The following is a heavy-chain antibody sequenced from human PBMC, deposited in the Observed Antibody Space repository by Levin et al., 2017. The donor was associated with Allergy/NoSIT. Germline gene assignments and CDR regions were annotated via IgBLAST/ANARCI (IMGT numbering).Heavy chain of an antibody. J-gene: IGHJ4*02. Sequence: GGSLRLSCRASGFSFASYWIAWVRHMPGKGLEWMGIIFPGDSDTRYSPSFQGQVTISADKSISTAFVQWDSLMASDTALYYCAGHPKFSSGQRHFDYWGQGTLVTVSS. CDR2: IFPGDSDT. V-gene: IGHV5-51*01. CDR3: AGHPKFSSGQRHFDY. D-gene: IGHD6-19*01. CDR1: GFSFASYW.